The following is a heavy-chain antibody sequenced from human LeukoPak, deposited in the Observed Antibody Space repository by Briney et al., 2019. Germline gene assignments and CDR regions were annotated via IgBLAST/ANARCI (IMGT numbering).Heavy chain of an antibody. V-gene: IGHV3-30*04. J-gene: IGHJ6*02. D-gene: IGHD1-26*01. CDR3: ARGTGLLGARIVAMDV. CDR1: GFTFSNYA. CDR2: ISYDGNNK. Sequence: QTGGSLRLSCAVSGFTFSNYAMHWVRQAPGKGLEWVAVISYDGNNKYYADSVKGRFTISRDSSTNTVYLQMNSLRAEDTAVYYCARGTGLLGARIVAMDVWGQGTTVTVSS.